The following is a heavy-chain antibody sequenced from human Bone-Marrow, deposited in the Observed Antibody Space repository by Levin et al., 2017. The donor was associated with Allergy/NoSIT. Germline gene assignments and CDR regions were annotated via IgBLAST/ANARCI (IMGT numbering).Heavy chain of an antibody. J-gene: IGHJ5*02. V-gene: IGHV5-51*01. D-gene: IGHD4-11*01. CDR1: GYSFTSYW. Sequence: GESLKISCKGSGYSFTSYWIGWVRQMPGKGLEWMGIIYPGDSDTRYSPSFQGQVTISADKSISTAYLQWSSLKASDTAMYYCARQGPPYDHRNDGWFDPWGQGTLVTVS. CDR3: ARQGPPYDHRNDGWFDP. CDR2: IYPGDSDT.